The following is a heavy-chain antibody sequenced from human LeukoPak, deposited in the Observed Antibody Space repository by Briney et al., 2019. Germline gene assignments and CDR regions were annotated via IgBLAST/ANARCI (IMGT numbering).Heavy chain of an antibody. CDR2: FTSSGNT. D-gene: IGHD4-17*01. CDR3: AKGDYGDCY. Sequence: GGSLRLSCTGSGFTFSNYAMAWVRQAPGKGLEWVSSFTSSGNTYYADSVKGRFTVSRDNSKSTLYMQMTSLRAEDTAVYYCAKGDYGDCYWGQGTLVTVSS. V-gene: IGHV3-23*01. CDR1: GFTFSNYA. J-gene: IGHJ4*02.